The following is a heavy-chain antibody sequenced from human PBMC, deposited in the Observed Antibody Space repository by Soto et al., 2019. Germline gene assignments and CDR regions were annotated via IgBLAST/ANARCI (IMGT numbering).Heavy chain of an antibody. Sequence: EVQLVESGGGVVRPGGSLRLSCAASGFTFDDYGMSWVRQAPGKGLEWVSGINWNGGSTGYADSVKGRFTISIDNAKNSLYLQMNSLRAEDTALYYCARVFRHGDRYWYFDLWGRGTLVTVSS. CDR2: INWNGGST. V-gene: IGHV3-20*04. CDR3: ARVFRHGDRYWYFDL. J-gene: IGHJ2*01. CDR1: GFTFDDYG. D-gene: IGHD4-17*01.